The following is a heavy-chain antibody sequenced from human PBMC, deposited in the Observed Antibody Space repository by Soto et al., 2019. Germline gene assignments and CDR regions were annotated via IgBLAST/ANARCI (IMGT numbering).Heavy chain of an antibody. D-gene: IGHD6-19*01. Sequence: PGGSLRLSCAASGFTVSSNYMSWVRQAPGKGLEWVSVIYSGGSTYYADSVKGRFTISRDNSKNTLYLQMNSLRAEDTAVYYCASYSSGWYVDYYYGMDVWGQGTTVTVSS. CDR2: IYSGGST. V-gene: IGHV3-66*01. CDR1: GFTVSSNY. J-gene: IGHJ6*02. CDR3: ASYSSGWYVDYYYGMDV.